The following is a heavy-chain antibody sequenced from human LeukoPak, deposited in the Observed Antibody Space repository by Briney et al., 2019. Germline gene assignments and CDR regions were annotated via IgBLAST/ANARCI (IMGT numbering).Heavy chain of an antibody. Sequence: GGSLRLSCAASGFSFSDYSINWVRQAPGKGLEWVSSISSGGTYIYYADSVKGRFTISRDNAKNSVYLQMNSLRAEDTAVYHCARFEGSSWPADYWGQGTLLIVSS. CDR2: ISSGGTYI. CDR1: GFSFSDYS. D-gene: IGHD6-13*01. J-gene: IGHJ4*02. CDR3: ARFEGSSWPADY. V-gene: IGHV3-21*01.